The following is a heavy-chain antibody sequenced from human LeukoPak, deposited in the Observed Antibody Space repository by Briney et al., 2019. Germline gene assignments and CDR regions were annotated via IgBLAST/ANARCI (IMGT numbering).Heavy chain of an antibody. V-gene: IGHV4-39*07. J-gene: IGHJ6*02. CDR3: ARGPKVGYCSSTSCRYTPYYYYGMDV. Sequence: PSETLSLTCTVSGGSISSSSYYWGWIRQPPGKGLEWIGEINHSGSTNYNPSLKSRVTISVDTSKNQFSLKLSSVTAADTAVYYCARGPKVGYCSSTSCRYTPYYYYGMDVWGQGTTVTVSS. CDR1: GGSISSSSYY. D-gene: IGHD2-2*01. CDR2: INHSGST.